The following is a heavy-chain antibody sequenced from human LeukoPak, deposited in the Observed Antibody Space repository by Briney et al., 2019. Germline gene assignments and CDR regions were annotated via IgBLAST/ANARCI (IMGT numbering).Heavy chain of an antibody. CDR2: IIPIFGTA. J-gene: IGHJ6*03. CDR1: GGTFSSYA. Sequence: ASVKVSCKASGGTFSSYAISWVRQAPGQGLEWMGGIIPIFGTANYAQKFQGRVTITTDESTSTAYMELSSLRSEDTAVCYCARSRVLPATAYYYCMDVWGKGTTVTVSS. CDR3: ARSRVLPATAYYYCMDV. D-gene: IGHD2/OR15-2a*01. V-gene: IGHV1-69*05.